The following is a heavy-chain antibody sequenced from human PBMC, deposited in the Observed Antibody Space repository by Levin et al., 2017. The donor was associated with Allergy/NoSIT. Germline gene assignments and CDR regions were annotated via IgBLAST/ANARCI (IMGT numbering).Heavy chain of an antibody. Sequence: SETLSLTCAVYGGSLSGYYWSWIRQPPGKGLEWIGEINHSGSTTYNPSLKSRVTISVDTSKNQFSLRLSSVTAADTAVYYCASYLYGGLNYWGRGTLVTVSS. CDR3: ASYLYGGLNY. D-gene: IGHD3-16*01. J-gene: IGHJ4*02. V-gene: IGHV4-34*01. CDR1: GGSLSGYY. CDR2: INHSGST.